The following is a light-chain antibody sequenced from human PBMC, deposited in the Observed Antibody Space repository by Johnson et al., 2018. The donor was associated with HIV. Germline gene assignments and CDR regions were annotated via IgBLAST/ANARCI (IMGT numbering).Light chain of an antibody. J-gene: IGLJ1*01. CDR3: GTWDSSLSAGGV. CDR2: ENN. CDR1: SSNIGKNY. V-gene: IGLV1-51*02. Sequence: QSVLTQPPSVSAAPGQKVTISCSGSSSNIGKNYVSWYQQLPGTAPKVLIYENNKRPSGIPDRFSGSKSGTSATLGITGLQTGDEADYYCGTWDSSLSAGGVFGTGTKFTVL.